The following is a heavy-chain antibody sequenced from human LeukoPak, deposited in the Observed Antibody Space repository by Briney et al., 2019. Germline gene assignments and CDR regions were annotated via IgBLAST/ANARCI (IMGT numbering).Heavy chain of an antibody. D-gene: IGHD5-18*01. CDR3: ARDIRKGYSFGSFFNP. V-gene: IGHV4-59*01. J-gene: IGHJ5*02. CDR1: GGSISSYY. CDR2: ISYSGTT. Sequence: SETLSLTCTVSGGSISSYYWSWTRQPPGKRLEWIGYISYSGTTYYSPSLKSRIIISIDVSKNQFSLTLTSVTAADTAVYYCARDIRKGYSFGSFFNPWGQGTLVTVSS.